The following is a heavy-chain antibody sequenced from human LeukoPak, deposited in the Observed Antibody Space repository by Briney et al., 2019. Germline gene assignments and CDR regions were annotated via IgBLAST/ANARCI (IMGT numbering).Heavy chain of an antibody. CDR2: ISSSGSTI. D-gene: IGHD1-26*01. CDR3: AREGGSIRYFDY. J-gene: IGHJ4*02. Sequence: GGSLRLSCAASGFTFSSYEMNWVRQAPGEGLEWVSYISSSGSTIYYADSVKGRFTISRDNAKNSLYLQMNSLRAEDTAVYYCAREGGSIRYFDYWGQGTLVTVSS. V-gene: IGHV3-48*03. CDR1: GFTFSSYE.